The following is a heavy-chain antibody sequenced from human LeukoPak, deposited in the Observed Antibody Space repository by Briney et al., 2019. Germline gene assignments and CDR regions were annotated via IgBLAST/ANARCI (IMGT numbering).Heavy chain of an antibody. D-gene: IGHD2-21*02. CDR2: LSTNSRYI. CDR3: ARGRMTAIRSDAFDL. V-gene: IGHV3-21*01. CDR1: GFTFSSYD. Sequence: GGSLRLSCAPFGFTFSSYDMAWVRQAPGKGLEWVSSLSTNSRYIYYAVSVKGRFTVSRDNAKNSLYLEMNSLRAEDTAVYYCARGRMTAIRSDAFDLWGQGTMVTVSS. J-gene: IGHJ3*01.